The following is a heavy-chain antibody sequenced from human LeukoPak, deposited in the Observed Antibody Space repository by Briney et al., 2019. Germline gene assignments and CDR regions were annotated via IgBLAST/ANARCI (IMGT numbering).Heavy chain of an antibody. CDR3: ADASSWYSAFDI. CDR2: IYHSGST. CDR1: DGSISSGSYY. Sequence: SETLSLTCTVSDGSISSGSYYWSWIRQPPGKGLEWIGSIYHSGSTYYNPSLKSRVTISVDTSKNQFSLKLSSVTAADTAVYYCADASSWYSAFDIWGQGTMVTVSS. D-gene: IGHD6-13*01. J-gene: IGHJ3*02. V-gene: IGHV4-39*07.